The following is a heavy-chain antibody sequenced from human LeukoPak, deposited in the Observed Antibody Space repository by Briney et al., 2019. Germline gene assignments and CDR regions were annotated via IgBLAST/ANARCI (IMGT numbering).Heavy chain of an antibody. CDR1: GVTFSSFA. J-gene: IGHJ6*03. CDR2: IIPIFGTA. V-gene: IGHV1-69*06. CDR3: ARGGGSTDYYYYYMDV. D-gene: IGHD6-13*01. Sequence: ASVKVSCKASGVTFSSFAMSWVRQAPGQGLEWMVGIIPIFGTANYAQKFQGRVTITADKYTSTAYMELSSLRSEDTAVYYCARGGGSTDYYYYYMDVWGKGTTVTVSS.